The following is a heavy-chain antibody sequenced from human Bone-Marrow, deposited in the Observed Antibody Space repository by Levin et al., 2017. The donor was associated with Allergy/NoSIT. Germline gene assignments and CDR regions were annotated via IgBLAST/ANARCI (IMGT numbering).Heavy chain of an antibody. CDR2: IYYSGST. CDR3: AAPSLRFLEAPHYGMDV. CDR1: GGSTSSSSYY. Sequence: SQTLSLTCTVSGGSTSSSSYYWGWIRQPPGKGLEWIGSIYYSGSTYYNPSLKSRVTISVDTSKNQFSLKLSSVTAADTAVYYCAAPSLRFLEAPHYGMDVWGQGTTVTVSS. D-gene: IGHD3-3*01. V-gene: IGHV4-39*01. J-gene: IGHJ6*02.